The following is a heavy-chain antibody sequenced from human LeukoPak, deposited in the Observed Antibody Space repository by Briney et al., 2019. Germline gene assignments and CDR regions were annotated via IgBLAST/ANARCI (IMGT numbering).Heavy chain of an antibody. D-gene: IGHD1-26*01. J-gene: IGHJ4*02. Sequence: ASVKVSCKASGYSSTDYYIYWVRQAPGQGREWMGWIKPNSGDTNYVQKFEGRVTMTRDTSISTAYMELSSLRSDDTAVYYCATKKYSGSFYAFWGQGTLVTVSS. CDR2: IKPNSGDT. CDR1: GYSSTDYY. V-gene: IGHV1-2*02. CDR3: ATKKYSGSFYAF.